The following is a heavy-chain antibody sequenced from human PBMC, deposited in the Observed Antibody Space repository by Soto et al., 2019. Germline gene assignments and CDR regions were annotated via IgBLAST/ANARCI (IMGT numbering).Heavy chain of an antibody. D-gene: IGHD1-7*01. Sequence: SETLSLTCTVSGGSISSYYWSWIRQPPGKGLEWIGYIYYSGSTNYNPSLKSRVTISVDTSKNQFSLKLSSVTAADTAVYYCARCITGTTVFDYWGQGTLVTVSS. CDR3: ARCITGTTVFDY. J-gene: IGHJ4*02. CDR1: GGSISSYY. CDR2: IYYSGST. V-gene: IGHV4-59*08.